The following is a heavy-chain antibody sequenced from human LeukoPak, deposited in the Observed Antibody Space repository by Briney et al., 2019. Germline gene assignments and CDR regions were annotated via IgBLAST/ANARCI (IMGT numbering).Heavy chain of an antibody. D-gene: IGHD6-13*01. Sequence: GGSLRLSCAASGFTFSSYAMSWVRQAPGEGLEWVSAISGSGGSTYYADSVKGRFTISRDNSKNTLYLQMNSLRAEDTAVYYCAFAPGYSSSWFFDYWGQGTLVTVSS. CDR2: ISGSGGST. CDR1: GFTFSSYA. V-gene: IGHV3-23*01. J-gene: IGHJ4*02. CDR3: AFAPGYSSSWFFDY.